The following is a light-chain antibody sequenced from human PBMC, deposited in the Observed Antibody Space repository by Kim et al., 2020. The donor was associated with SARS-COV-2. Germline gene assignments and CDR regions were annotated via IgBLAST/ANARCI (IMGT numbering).Light chain of an antibody. Sequence: QSALTQPASVSGSPGQSITISCTGTSSDIGVYNFVSWFQQYPGKAPTVLIYDVSERPSGVSNRFSGSKSGNTASLTISGLQADDEADYYCYSYTRTNTFVFGTGTKV. CDR3: YSYTRTNTFV. CDR2: DVS. V-gene: IGLV2-14*03. J-gene: IGLJ1*01. CDR1: SSDIGVYNF.